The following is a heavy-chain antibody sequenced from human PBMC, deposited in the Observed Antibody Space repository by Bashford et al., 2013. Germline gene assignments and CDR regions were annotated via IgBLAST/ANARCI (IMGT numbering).Heavy chain of an antibody. CDR2: ISAYNGNT. D-gene: IGHD3-3*01. CDR3: ARTVGVVVFGVVTSRGMDV. Sequence: ASVKVSCKASGYTFTSYGISWVRQAPGQGPEWMGWISAYNGNTNYAQKFQGRVTMTTDTSTTTAYMEVRSLRSDDTAVYYCARTVGVVVFGVVTSRGMDVVGPRDHGHRL. CDR1: GYTFTSYG. V-gene: IGHV1-18*01. J-gene: IGHJ6*02.